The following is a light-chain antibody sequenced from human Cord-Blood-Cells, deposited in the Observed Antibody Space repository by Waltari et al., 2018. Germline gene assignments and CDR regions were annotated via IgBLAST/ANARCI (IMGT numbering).Light chain of an antibody. CDR1: SSDVGGYNY. J-gene: IGLJ3*02. CDR3: SSYTSSSTYWV. V-gene: IGLV2-14*01. Sequence: QSALTQPASVSGSPGQSITISCTGTSSDVGGYNYVSWYQQHPGKAPKLMIYDVSKRPSGASHRFSGSRSGNTASLTISGLQAEDGADYYCSSYTSSSTYWVFGGGTKLTVL. CDR2: DVS.